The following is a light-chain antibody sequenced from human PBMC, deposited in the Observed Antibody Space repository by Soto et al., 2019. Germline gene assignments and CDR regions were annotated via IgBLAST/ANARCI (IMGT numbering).Light chain of an antibody. CDR3: QQYNNWPRT. Sequence: EIVLTQSPATLSLSPGERATLSCRASQSVSSYLAWYQQKPGQAPRLLIYGASTRATGIPARFSVSGSGTEFTLTISSLQSEDFAVYYCQQYNNWPRTFGQGTKVDIK. V-gene: IGKV3-15*01. J-gene: IGKJ1*01. CDR2: GAS. CDR1: QSVSSY.